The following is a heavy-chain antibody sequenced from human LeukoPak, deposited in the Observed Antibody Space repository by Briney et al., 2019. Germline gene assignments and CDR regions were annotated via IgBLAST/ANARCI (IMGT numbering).Heavy chain of an antibody. J-gene: IGHJ1*01. CDR2: IYSGGST. CDR1: GFTVSSDY. CDR3: ARLGYHYDSGGYYFRH. D-gene: IGHD3-22*01. V-gene: IGHV3-53*01. Sequence: PGGSLRLSCAASGFTVSSDYMSWVRQAPGKGLEWVSVIYSGGSTYYADSVKGRFTISRDNSKSTLYLQMNSLRAEDTAVYYCARLGYHYDSGGYYFRHWGQGTLVTVSS.